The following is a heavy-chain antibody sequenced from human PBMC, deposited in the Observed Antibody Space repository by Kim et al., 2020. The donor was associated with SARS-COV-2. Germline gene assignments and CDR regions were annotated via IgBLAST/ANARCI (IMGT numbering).Heavy chain of an antibody. Sequence: GGSLRLSCAASGFTFSSYSMNWVRQAPGKGLEWVSSISSSSSYIYYADSVKGRFTISRDNAKNSLYLQMNSLRAEDTAVYYCARGEDYSSGWYRKDYFDYWGQGTLVTVSS. CDR2: ISSSSSYI. CDR3: ARGEDYSSGWYRKDYFDY. V-gene: IGHV3-21*01. J-gene: IGHJ4*02. D-gene: IGHD6-19*01. CDR1: GFTFSSYS.